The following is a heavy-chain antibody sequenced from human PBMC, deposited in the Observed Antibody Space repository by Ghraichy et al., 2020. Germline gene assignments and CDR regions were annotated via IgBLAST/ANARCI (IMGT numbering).Heavy chain of an antibody. Sequence: SQTLSLTCAISGDSVSSNSAAWNWIRQSPSRGLEWLGRTYYRSKWYNDYAVSVKSRITINPDTSKNQFSLQLNSVTPEDTAVYYCARLAAAALNQGENEFDYWGQGTLVTVSS. CDR1: GDSVSSNSAA. CDR3: ARLAAAALNQGENEFDY. J-gene: IGHJ4*02. D-gene: IGHD6-13*01. V-gene: IGHV6-1*01. CDR2: TYYRSKWYN.